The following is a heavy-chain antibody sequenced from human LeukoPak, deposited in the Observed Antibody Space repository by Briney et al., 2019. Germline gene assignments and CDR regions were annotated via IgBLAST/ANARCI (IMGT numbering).Heavy chain of an antibody. V-gene: IGHV3-64D*06. Sequence: GGSLRLSCSASGFTFNRFYLHWVRQAPGKGLEFYADSVKGRFTISRDNSKNTLYLQMSSLRADDTAVYYCVKDRSIAAPNNDFFDPWGQGALVTVSS. D-gene: IGHD6-6*01. CDR1: GFTFNRFY. CDR3: VKDRSIAAPNNDFFDP. J-gene: IGHJ5*02.